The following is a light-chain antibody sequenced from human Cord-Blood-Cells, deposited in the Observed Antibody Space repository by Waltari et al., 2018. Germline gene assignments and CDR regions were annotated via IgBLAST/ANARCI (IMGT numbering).Light chain of an antibody. CDR3: QQRSNWPPT. Sequence: EIVLTQSPATLSLSPGERATLSCRASQSVSSYLAWYQQKPGQAPRLLIYDASNRATGIPARFSGSGSGTDFTLTISSLEPEDFAVYYCQQRSNWPPTFGGGTKVEIX. V-gene: IGKV3-11*01. CDR2: DAS. CDR1: QSVSSY. J-gene: IGKJ4*01.